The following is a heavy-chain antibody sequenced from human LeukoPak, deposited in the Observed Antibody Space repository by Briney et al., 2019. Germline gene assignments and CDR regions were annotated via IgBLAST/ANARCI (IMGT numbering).Heavy chain of an antibody. CDR1: GYTFTGYY. J-gene: IGHJ4*02. CDR3: ARGLPPFEWDTLDY. CDR2: INPNSGDT. V-gene: IGHV1-2*02. D-gene: IGHD1-26*01. Sequence: ASVKVSCKASGYTFTGYYMHWVRQAPGQGLEWMGWINPNSGDTNYAQKFQGRVTMTRDTSISTAYMELSRLRSDDTAVYYCARGLPPFEWDTLDYWGQGTLVTVSS.